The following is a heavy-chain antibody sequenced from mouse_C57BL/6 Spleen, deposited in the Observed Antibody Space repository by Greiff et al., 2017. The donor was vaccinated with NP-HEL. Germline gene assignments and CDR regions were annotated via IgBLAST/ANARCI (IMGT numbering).Heavy chain of an antibody. CDR1: GFNIKDYY. CDR2: IDPEDGDT. J-gene: IGHJ2*01. CDR3: TLYDHGYFDY. D-gene: IGHD1-1*01. V-gene: IGHV14-1*01. Sequence: EVQLQQSGAELVRPGASVKLSCTASGFNIKDYYMHWVKQRPEQGLEWIGRIDPEDGDTEYAPKFQGKATMTADPSSNTAYLQLSSLTSEDTAVYYCTLYDHGYFDYWGQGTTLTVSS.